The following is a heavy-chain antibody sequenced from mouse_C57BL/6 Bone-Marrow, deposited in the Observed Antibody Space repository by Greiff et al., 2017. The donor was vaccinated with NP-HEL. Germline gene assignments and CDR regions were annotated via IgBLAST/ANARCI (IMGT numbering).Heavy chain of an antibody. D-gene: IGHD3-3*01. CDR3: VREGSGAGGFDY. J-gene: IGHJ2*01. CDR2: IRSKSSNYAT. CDR1: GFTFNTYA. Sequence: EVQLVESGGGLVQPKGSLKLSCAASGFTFNTYAMHWVRQAPGKGLEWVARIRSKSSNYATYYADSVKDRFTISRDDSQSMLYLQINNLKTEDTAMYYCVREGSGAGGFDYWGQGTTLTVSS. V-gene: IGHV10-3*01.